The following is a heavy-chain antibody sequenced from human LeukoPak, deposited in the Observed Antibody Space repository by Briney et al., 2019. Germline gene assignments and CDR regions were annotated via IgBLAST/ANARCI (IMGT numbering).Heavy chain of an antibody. J-gene: IGHJ4*02. V-gene: IGHV3-30*02. CDR3: AKDFSVYYYDSRVLDY. CDR1: GFTFSSYG. D-gene: IGHD3-22*01. Sequence: GGSLRLSCAASGFTFSSYGMHWVRQAPGKGLEWVAFIRYDGSNKYYADSVKGRFTISRDNSKKTLYLQMNSLKPEDTAVYYCAKDFSVYYYDSRVLDYWGQGTLVTVSS. CDR2: IRYDGSNK.